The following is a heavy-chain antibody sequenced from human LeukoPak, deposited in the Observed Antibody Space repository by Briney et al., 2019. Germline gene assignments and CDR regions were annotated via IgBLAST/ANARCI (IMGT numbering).Heavy chain of an antibody. Sequence: SVKVSCKAAGGIFSSYAISWVRQAPGQGLEWMGGIIPIFGTANYAQKFQGRVTITADESTSTAYMELSSLISEDTAVYYCASNHHCSSTSCYEGWYMDVWGKGTTVTVSS. V-gene: IGHV1-69*13. CDR3: ASNHHCSSTSCYEGWYMDV. J-gene: IGHJ6*03. CDR1: GGIFSSYA. CDR2: IIPIFGTA. D-gene: IGHD2-2*01.